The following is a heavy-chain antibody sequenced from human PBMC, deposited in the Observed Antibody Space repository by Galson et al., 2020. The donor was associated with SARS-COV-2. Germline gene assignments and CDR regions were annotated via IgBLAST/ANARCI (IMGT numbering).Heavy chain of an antibody. J-gene: IGHJ4*02. Sequence: GESLKISCVASGFIFSDYHMSWIRQAPGKGLEWVSYISGDGTTKYYADSVKGRFTISRDNDRNSLFLQMNSLRADDTAVYYCATDSTEGFPIPATGNVGFEYWGQGTLVT. D-gene: IGHD2-2*01. CDR2: ISGDGTTK. CDR1: GFIFSDYH. V-gene: IGHV3-11*01. CDR3: ATDSTEGFPIPATGNVGFEY.